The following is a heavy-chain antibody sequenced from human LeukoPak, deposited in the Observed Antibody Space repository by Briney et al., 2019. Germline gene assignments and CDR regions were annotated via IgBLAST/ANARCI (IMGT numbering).Heavy chain of an antibody. CDR2: ISSSSSYI. CDR1: GFTSSNAW. J-gene: IGHJ2*01. CDR3: ARERSPKYFNL. V-gene: IGHV3-21*01. D-gene: IGHD3-3*01. Sequence: PGGSLRLSCAASGFTSSNAWMSWVRQAPGKGLEWVSSISSSSSYIYYADSVKGRFTISRDNAKNSLYLQMNSLRAEDTAVYYCARERSPKYFNLWGRGTLVTVSS.